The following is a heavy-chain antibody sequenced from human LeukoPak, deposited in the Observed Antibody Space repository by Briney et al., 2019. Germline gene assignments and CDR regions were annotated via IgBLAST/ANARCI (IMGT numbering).Heavy chain of an antibody. J-gene: IGHJ4*02. V-gene: IGHV3-72*01. Sequence: GGSLRLSCAASGFTLSDHHMDWVRQAPGKGLEWVGRSRNRANSYTTEYAASVKGRITISRDDSKNSLYLQLNSLKSEDTAVYYCARACSGGSCYWDASLDCWGQGTLVTVSS. CDR3: ARACSGGSCYWDASLDC. CDR1: GFTLSDHH. CDR2: SRNRANSYTT. D-gene: IGHD2-15*01.